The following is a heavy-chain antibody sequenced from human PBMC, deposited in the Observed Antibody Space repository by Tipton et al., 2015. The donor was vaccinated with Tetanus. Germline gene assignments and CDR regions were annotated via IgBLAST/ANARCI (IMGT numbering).Heavy chain of an antibody. Sequence: LRLSCTVTGGSINSAGFYWNWIRQHPEKGLEWIGYIYYNGDTSYNPSLRSRFVMSLDTSKKQFSLRLSSVTAADTAVYYCARDQGGGRVARLNWFDPWGPGTLVTVSS. J-gene: IGHJ5*02. CDR1: GGSINSAGFY. CDR3: ARDQGGGRVARLNWFDP. V-gene: IGHV4-31*02. CDR2: IYYNGDT. D-gene: IGHD3-16*01.